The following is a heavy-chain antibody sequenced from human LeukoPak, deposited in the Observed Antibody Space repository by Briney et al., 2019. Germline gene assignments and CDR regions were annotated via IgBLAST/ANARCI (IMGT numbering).Heavy chain of an antibody. V-gene: IGHV3-23*01. CDR1: RFTFSNAW. CDR2: ISGSGGST. CDR3: ANRGRYYFDR. Sequence: GGSLRLSCAASRFTFSNAWMSWVRQAPGKGLEWVSAISGSGGSTYYADSVKGRFTISRDNSKNTLYLQMNSLRAEDTALYYCANRGRYYFDRWGQGTLATVSS. D-gene: IGHD3-10*01. J-gene: IGHJ4*02.